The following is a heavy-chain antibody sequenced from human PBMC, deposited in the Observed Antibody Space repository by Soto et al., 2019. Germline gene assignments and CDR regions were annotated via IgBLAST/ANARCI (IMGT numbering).Heavy chain of an antibody. CDR3: ARGNSSSWYSSFQH. D-gene: IGHD6-13*01. J-gene: IGHJ1*01. Sequence: QVQLVESGGGVVQPGRSLRLSCAASGFTFSSYGMHWVRQAPGKGLEWVAVIWYDGSNKYYADSVKGRFTISRDNSKNTLYLQMNSLRAEDTAVYYCARGNSSSWYSSFQHWGQGTLVTVSS. CDR1: GFTFSSYG. V-gene: IGHV3-33*01. CDR2: IWYDGSNK.